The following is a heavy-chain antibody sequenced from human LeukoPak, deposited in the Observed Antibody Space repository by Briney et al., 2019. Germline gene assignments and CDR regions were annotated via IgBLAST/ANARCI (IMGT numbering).Heavy chain of an antibody. CDR3: ARGGTATTSLYYYGMDV. CDR1: GYTFTSYY. CDR2: INPSGGST. D-gene: IGHD4-17*01. J-gene: IGHJ6*02. Sequence: GASVKVSCKASGYTFTSYYVHWVRQAPGQGLEWMGIINPSGGSTSYAQKFQGRVTMTRDTSTSTVYMELSSLRSEDTAVYYCARGGTATTSLYYYGMDVWGQGTTVTVSS. V-gene: IGHV1-46*01.